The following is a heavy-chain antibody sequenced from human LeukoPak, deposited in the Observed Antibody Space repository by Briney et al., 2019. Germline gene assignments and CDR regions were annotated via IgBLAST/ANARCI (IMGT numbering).Heavy chain of an antibody. J-gene: IGHJ4*02. D-gene: IGHD6-13*01. CDR3: ARDLGRTAAAGTLDNY. Sequence: PGRSLRLSCAASGFTFSSYATHWVRQAPGKGLEWVAVISYDGSNKYYADSVKGRFTISRDNSKNTLYLQMNSLRAEDTAVYYCARDLGRTAAAGTLDNYWGQGTLVTVSS. V-gene: IGHV3-30-3*01. CDR2: ISYDGSNK. CDR1: GFTFSSYA.